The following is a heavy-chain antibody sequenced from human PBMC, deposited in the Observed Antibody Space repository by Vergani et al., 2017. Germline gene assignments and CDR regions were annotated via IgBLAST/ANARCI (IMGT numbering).Heavy chain of an antibody. CDR2: ISGSGGST. CDR3: AKSLVAGTFPSGDAFDI. CDR1: GFTFSSYA. J-gene: IGHJ3*02. V-gene: IGHV3-23*01. Sequence: EVQLLESGGGLVQPGGSLRLSCAASGFTFSSYAMSWVRQAPGKGLEWVSAISGSGGSTYYADSVKGRFTISRDTSKNTLYLQMNSLRAEDTAVYYCAKSLVAGTFPSGDAFDIWGQGTMVTVSS. D-gene: IGHD6-19*01.